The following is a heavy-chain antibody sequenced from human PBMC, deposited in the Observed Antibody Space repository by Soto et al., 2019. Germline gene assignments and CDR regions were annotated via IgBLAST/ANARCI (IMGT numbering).Heavy chain of an antibody. D-gene: IGHD3-16*01. Sequence: QVQLVQSGAEVKKPGASVKVSCKASGYTFTGHYMHWVRQAPGGGLEWMGWIGPNSGVTNHAQKFQGRVSMTRDTSISTVYMELTRLTSDDTAVYFCAREGELVAAATDFWGQGTLVTVSS. CDR3: AREGELVAAATDF. V-gene: IGHV1-2*02. CDR2: IGPNSGVT. J-gene: IGHJ4*02. CDR1: GYTFTGHY.